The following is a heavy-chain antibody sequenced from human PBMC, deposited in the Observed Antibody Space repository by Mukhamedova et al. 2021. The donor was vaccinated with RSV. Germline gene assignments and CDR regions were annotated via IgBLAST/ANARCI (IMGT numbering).Heavy chain of an antibody. D-gene: IGHD1-26*01. CDR2: IT. J-gene: IGHJ4*02. Sequence: ITYYADSVKGRFTISRDNSKNTLYLQMSSLRVEDTAIYYCAKDPPQSYGAGYFDFWGQGTPVTVSS. CDR3: AKDPPQSYGAGYFDF. V-gene: IGHV3-23*01.